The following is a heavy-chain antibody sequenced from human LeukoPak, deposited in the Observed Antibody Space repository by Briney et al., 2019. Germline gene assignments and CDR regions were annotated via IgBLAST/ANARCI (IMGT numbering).Heavy chain of an antibody. CDR1: GFTFSSYS. CDR3: AKATSPVHSRNWFDS. J-gene: IGHJ5*01. D-gene: IGHD6-13*01. Sequence: GGSLRLSCAASGFTFSSYSMNWVRQAPGKGLEWVSYISSSSSTTDYADSVKGRFTISRDNSKNTVNVQMNSLRAEDTAVYYCAKATSPVHSRNWFDSWGQGTLVTVSS. V-gene: IGHV3-48*01. CDR2: ISSSSSTT.